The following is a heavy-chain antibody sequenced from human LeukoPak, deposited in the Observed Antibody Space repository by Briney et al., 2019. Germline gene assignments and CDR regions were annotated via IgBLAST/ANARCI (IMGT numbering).Heavy chain of an antibody. V-gene: IGHV3-48*03. D-gene: IGHD3-3*01. Sequence: GGSPRLSCAASGFTFSSYEMNWVRQAPGKGLEWVSHISSSGSTIYYADSVKGRFTISRDNAKNSLHLQMNSLRAEDTAVYYCAREAGDFWSGLTYYYYGMDVWGQGTTVTVSS. CDR1: GFTFSSYE. J-gene: IGHJ6*02. CDR2: ISSSGSTI. CDR3: AREAGDFWSGLTYYYYGMDV.